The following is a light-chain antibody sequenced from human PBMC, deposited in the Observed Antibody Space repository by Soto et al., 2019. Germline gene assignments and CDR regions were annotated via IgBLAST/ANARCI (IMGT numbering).Light chain of an antibody. J-gene: IGKJ4*02. V-gene: IGKV3-15*01. CDR1: QRVSRK. CDR2: GAS. CDR3: QQYNNWPALT. Sequence: EIVMTQSPATLSVSPGGRATLSCKASQRVSRKFAWYQQKPGQAPRLLIYGASTRATGIPARFSGSGSGTEFTLTISSLQSEDFAVYYCQQYNNWPALTFGGGTKVEIK.